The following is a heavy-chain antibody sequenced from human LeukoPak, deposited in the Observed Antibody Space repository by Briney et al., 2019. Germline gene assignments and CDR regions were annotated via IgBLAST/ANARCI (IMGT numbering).Heavy chain of an antibody. J-gene: IGHJ4*02. CDR3: AKSPRRDSSGWYQPDY. D-gene: IGHD6-19*01. V-gene: IGHV3-23*01. CDR2: ISGSGGST. CDR1: GFTFSSYA. Sequence: GGSLRLSCAASGFTFSSYAMSWVRQAPGKGLEWVSAISGSGGSTYCADSVKGRFTISRDNSKNTLYLQMNSLRAEDTAVYYCAKSPRRDSSGWYQPDYWGQGTLVTVSS.